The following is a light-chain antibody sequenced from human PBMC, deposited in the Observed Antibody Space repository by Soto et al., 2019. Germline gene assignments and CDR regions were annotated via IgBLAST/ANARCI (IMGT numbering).Light chain of an antibody. CDR2: GAS. CDR3: QQDGSSHPFT. V-gene: IGKV3-20*01. Sequence: EIVLTQSPGTLSLSPGERATLSCRASQSVSSSYLAWYQQKPGQAPRLLIYGASSRATGIPDRFSGSGSGTDSTLTISRLEPEDVAVYYCQQDGSSHPFTFGGGTKVEIK. J-gene: IGKJ4*01. CDR1: QSVSSSY.